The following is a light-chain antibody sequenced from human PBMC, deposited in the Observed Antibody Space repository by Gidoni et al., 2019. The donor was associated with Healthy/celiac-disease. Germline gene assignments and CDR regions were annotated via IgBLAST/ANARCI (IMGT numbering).Light chain of an antibody. J-gene: IGLJ1*01. V-gene: IGLV2-23*02. CDR3: CSYAGSSTLV. Sequence: QSALTQPAPVSGSPGPSITISCTGTSSDVGSYNLVFWYQHHPGKAPQFMIYEVRKRPSGVSNRFSGSKSGNTASLTISGLQAEDEADYYCCSYAGSSTLVFGTGTKVTVL. CDR1: SSDVGSYNL. CDR2: EVR.